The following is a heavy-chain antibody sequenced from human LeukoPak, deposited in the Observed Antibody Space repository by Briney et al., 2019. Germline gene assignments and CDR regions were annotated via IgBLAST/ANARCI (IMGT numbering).Heavy chain of an antibody. CDR1: GYTFTSYD. J-gene: IGHJ4*02. CDR2: MNPNSGNT. V-gene: IGHV1-8*01. CDR3: ARGSGIAAALADGSDY. Sequence: ASVKVSCKASGYTFTSYDINWVRQATGQGLEWMGWMNPNSGNTGYAQKLQGRVTMTRNTSISTAYMELSSLRSEDTAVYYCARGSGIAAALADGSDYWGQGTLVTVSS. D-gene: IGHD6-13*01.